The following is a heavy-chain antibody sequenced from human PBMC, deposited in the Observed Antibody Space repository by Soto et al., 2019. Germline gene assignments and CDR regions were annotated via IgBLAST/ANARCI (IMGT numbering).Heavy chain of an antibody. CDR1: GGTFSSYA. J-gene: IGHJ4*02. D-gene: IGHD6-6*01. CDR3: ARGGQAIEYSTSYYFDY. CDR2: IIPIFGTA. Sequence: SVNVYCKAAGGTFSSYAISWVRQAPGQGLEWMGGIIPIFGTANYAQKFQGRVTITADESTSTAYMELSSLRSEDTAVYYCARGGQAIEYSTSYYFDYWGQ. V-gene: IGHV1-69*13.